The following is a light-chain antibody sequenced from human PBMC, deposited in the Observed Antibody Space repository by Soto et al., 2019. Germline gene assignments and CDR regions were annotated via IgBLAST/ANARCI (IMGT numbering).Light chain of an antibody. CDR1: SSDVGGYNY. Sequence: QSALTQPASVSGSPGHSITISCTGNSSDVGGYNYVSWYQQHPGKAPKLMIYDVSNRPSGVSNRFSGSKSGNTASLTISGLQAEDEADYYCSSYTSSRTRVFGTGTKVTVL. CDR2: DVS. V-gene: IGLV2-14*01. CDR3: SSYTSSRTRV. J-gene: IGLJ1*01.